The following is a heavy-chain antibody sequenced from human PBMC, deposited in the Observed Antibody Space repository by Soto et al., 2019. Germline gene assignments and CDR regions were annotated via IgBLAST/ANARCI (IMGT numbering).Heavy chain of an antibody. CDR3: ARPPGSSSKVGFDY. Sequence: SETLSLTCTVSGGSISSSSYYWGWIRQPPGKGLEWIGSIYYSGSTYYNPSLKSRVTISVDTSKNQFSLKLSSVTAADTAVYYCARPPGSSSKVGFDYWGQGTLVTVSS. D-gene: IGHD6-6*01. J-gene: IGHJ4*02. CDR1: GGSISSSSYY. CDR2: IYYSGST. V-gene: IGHV4-39*01.